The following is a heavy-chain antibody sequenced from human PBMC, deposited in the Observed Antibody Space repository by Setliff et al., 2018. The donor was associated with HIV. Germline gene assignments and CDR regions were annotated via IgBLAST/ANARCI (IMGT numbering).Heavy chain of an antibody. J-gene: IGHJ6*02. CDR3: VIDEGITLRILDQNGIDV. V-gene: IGHV1-69*05. D-gene: IGHD3-3*01. CDR2: IIPVVGTP. Sequence: SVKVSCKASGGSFTTYALNWVRQALGQGLEWMGGIIPVVGTPHYAQKFQGRVTMTTDESSTIAYMELGSLTSEDTAVYYCVIDEGITLRILDQNGIDVWGQGTTVTVSS. CDR1: GGSFTTYA.